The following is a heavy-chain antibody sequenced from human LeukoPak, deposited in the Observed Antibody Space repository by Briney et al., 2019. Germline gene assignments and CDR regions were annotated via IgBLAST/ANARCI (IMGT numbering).Heavy chain of an antibody. D-gene: IGHD4-23*01. J-gene: IGHJ4*02. V-gene: IGHV1-69-2*01. Sequence: ASVQVSCKDSGYTFTDYYMHWLQQAPGKALEWMGLVDPEDGETIYAEKFQGKVTITADTSTDTAYMELSSLRSEDTAVYYCATDYGGNSGYWGQGTLVTVSS. CDR3: ATDYGGNSGY. CDR1: GYTFTDYY. CDR2: VDPEDGET.